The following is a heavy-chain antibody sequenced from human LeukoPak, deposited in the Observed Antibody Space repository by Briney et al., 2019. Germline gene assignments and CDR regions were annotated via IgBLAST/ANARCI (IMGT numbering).Heavy chain of an antibody. CDR1: GYTFSNYG. D-gene: IGHD2-8*01. V-gene: IGHV1-18*04. Sequence: GASVKVSCKASGYTFSNYGISWVRQAPGLGLEWMGWISAYNGNTNYAQKLQGRVTMTTDTSTSTAYMELRSLRSDDTAVYYCARDHIVLMVYDLDYWGQGTLVTVSS. CDR3: ARDHIVLMVYDLDY. J-gene: IGHJ4*02. CDR2: ISAYNGNT.